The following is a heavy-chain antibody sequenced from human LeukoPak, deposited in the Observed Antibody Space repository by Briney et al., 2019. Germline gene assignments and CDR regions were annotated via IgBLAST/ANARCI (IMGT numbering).Heavy chain of an antibody. V-gene: IGHV1-2*02. CDR1: GYTFTGYY. D-gene: IGHD3-10*01. CDR2: INPNSGGT. J-gene: IGHJ6*03. Sequence: ASVKVSCKASGYTFTGYYMHWVRQAPGQGLEWMGWINPNSGGTNYAQKFQGRVTMTRDTSISTAYMELSRLRSDDTAVYYCARDRVYYYGSGSYYKNYYYYMDVWGKGTTVTVSS. CDR3: ARDRVYYYGSGSYYKNYYYYMDV.